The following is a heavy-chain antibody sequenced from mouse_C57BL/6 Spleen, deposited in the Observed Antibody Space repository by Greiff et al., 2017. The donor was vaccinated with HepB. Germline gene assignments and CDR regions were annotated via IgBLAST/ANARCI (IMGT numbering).Heavy chain of an antibody. CDR1: GYTFTSYW. J-gene: IGHJ2*01. D-gene: IGHD3-2*02. CDR3: ARGGGQLRLLFDY. Sequence: QVQLQQPGAELVRPGSSVKLSCKASGYTFTSYWMHWVKQRPIQGLEWIGNIDPSDSETHYNQKFKDKATLTVDKSSSTAYMQLSSLTSEDSAVYYCARGGGQLRLLFDYWGQGTTLTVSS. CDR2: IDPSDSET. V-gene: IGHV1-52*01.